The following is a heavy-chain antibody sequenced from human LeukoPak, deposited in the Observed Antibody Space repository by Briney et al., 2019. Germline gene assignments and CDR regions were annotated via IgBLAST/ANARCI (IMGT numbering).Heavy chain of an antibody. Sequence: ASVKVSCKAPENVFNRYDINWVRQATGQGLEWMGWTNPNSGNTGYAHKFQGRVTMTTTPSTSTAYMELSSLRSEDTAVYYCAFRYCTGGSRPSPFDYWGQGTLITVSS. CDR3: AFRYCTGGSRPSPFDY. D-gene: IGHD2-15*01. J-gene: IGHJ4*02. V-gene: IGHV1-8*01. CDR2: TNPNSGNT. CDR1: ENVFNRYD.